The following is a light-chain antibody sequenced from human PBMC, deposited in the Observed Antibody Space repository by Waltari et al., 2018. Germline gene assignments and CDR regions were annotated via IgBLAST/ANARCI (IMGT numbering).Light chain of an antibody. J-gene: IGKJ4*01. CDR3: QQRANWPLT. Sequence: EIVLTQSPGTLSLSPGVRATLSCRASQSVTRYLAWYQQKPGLAPRLLIYDTSNRATGIPARFIGSGSGTDFSLTITSLESEDFAVYYCQQRANWPLTFGGGTKVEIK. CDR2: DTS. CDR1: QSVTRY. V-gene: IGKV3-11*01.